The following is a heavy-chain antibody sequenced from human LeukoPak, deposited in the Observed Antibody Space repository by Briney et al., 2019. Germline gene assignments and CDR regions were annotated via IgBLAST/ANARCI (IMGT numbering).Heavy chain of an antibody. CDR2: IYYSGST. CDR1: GGSISSYY. V-gene: IGHV4-59*01. D-gene: IGHD2-2*01. Sequence: SETLSLTCTVSGGSISSYYWSWIRQPPGKGLEWIGDIYYSGSTNYNPSLKSRVTISVDTSKNQFSLTLSSVTAADTAVYYCARAFWSGDIVVVPAAPNWFDPWGQGTLVTVSS. CDR3: ARAFWSGDIVVVPAAPNWFDP. J-gene: IGHJ5*02.